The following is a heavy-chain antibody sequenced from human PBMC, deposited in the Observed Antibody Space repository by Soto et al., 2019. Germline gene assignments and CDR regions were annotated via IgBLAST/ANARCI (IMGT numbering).Heavy chain of an antibody. D-gene: IGHD1-1*01. CDR3: ASRGTSYYGMDV. Sequence: QVKLVQSGAEVKKPGASVKVSCKASGYTFTSYDINWVRKATGQGLEWMGWMNPNSGNTGYAQKFQVRVNMTRNTSISTAYMELSSLRSEDTAVYYCASRGTSYYGMDVWGQGTTVTVSS. CDR2: MNPNSGNT. V-gene: IGHV1-8*01. CDR1: GYTFTSYD. J-gene: IGHJ6*02.